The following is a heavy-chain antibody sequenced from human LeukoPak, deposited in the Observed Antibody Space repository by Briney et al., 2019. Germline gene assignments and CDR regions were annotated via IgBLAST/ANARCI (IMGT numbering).Heavy chain of an antibody. V-gene: IGHV1-2*02. J-gene: IGHJ5*02. CDR1: GYTFTAYY. CDR3: ARANSYNWFDP. D-gene: IGHD5-18*01. Sequence: ASVKVSFKTSGYTFTAYYMHWVRQAPGQGLEWMGSINPNTGGTNYVQNFQGRVTMTRDTSINTAYMELSRLTSDDTAIYYCARANSYNWFDPWGQGTLVTVSS. CDR2: INPNTGGT.